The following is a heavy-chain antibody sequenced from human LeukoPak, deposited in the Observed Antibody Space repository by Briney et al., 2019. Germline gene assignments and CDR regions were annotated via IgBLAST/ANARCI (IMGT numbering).Heavy chain of an antibody. J-gene: IGHJ4*02. D-gene: IGHD6-13*01. CDR1: GFTFSNHA. V-gene: IGHV3-23*01. CDR3: AKEHMAAAVYYFDY. Sequence: GGSLRLSCLTSGFTFSNHAMTWVRQAPGKGLEWVSSFNPSSGSTYYADSVKGRFTISEDKSKNTLYLQMNSLRAEDTALYYCAKEHMAAAVYYFDYWGQGTLVTVSS. CDR2: FNPSSGST.